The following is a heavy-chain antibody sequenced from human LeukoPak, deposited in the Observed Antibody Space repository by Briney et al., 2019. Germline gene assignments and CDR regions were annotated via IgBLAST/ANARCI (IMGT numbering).Heavy chain of an antibody. J-gene: IGHJ4*02. V-gene: IGHV3-9*01. Sequence: GGSLRLSCAASGFTFDGYGMHWVRQAPGKVLEWVSPISWNSGNTDYADSVKGRFTISRENAKKSLHLQMNSLRAEDTALYYCEKSGTYSSSYGYIDSWGQGTLVTVSS. CDR2: ISWNSGNT. CDR3: EKSGTYSSSYGYIDS. D-gene: IGHD6-6*01. CDR1: GFTFDGYG.